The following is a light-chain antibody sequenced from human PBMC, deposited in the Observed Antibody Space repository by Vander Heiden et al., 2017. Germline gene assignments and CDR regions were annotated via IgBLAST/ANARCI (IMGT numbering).Light chain of an antibody. J-gene: IGKJ4*01. CDR2: DAS. Sequence: DIQMTQSPSSLSASVGDRVTITCQASQDISNYLNWYQQKPGKAPKLLIYDASNLETGVPSRVSGSGSGTDFTCTISSMKPEDIATDYGQQYEKLPLTCGGGTKVEIK. V-gene: IGKV1-33*01. CDR1: QDISNY. CDR3: QQYEKLPLT.